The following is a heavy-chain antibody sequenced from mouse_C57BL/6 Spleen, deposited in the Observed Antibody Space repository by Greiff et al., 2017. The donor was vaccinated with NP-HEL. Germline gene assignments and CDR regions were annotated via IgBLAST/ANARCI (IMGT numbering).Heavy chain of an antibody. V-gene: IGHV1-81*01. CDR3: ARGCSSSDWYFDV. CDR2: IYPRSGNT. Sequence: VQLQQSGAELARPGASVKLSCKASGYTFTSYGISWVKQRTGQGLEWIGEIYPRSGNTYYNEKFKGKASLTADKTSSTAYMELRSLSSEDSAVYFCARGCSSSDWYFDVWGTGTTVTVSS. J-gene: IGHJ1*03. CDR1: GYTFTSYG. D-gene: IGHD1-1*01.